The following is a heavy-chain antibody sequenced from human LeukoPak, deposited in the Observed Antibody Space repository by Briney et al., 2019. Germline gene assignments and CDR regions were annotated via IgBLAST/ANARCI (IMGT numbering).Heavy chain of an antibody. J-gene: IGHJ6*02. Sequence: GGSLILSCAASGFTLSSYAMSWVRQAPGKGLEWVSATSGSGGSTYYADSVKGRFTISRDNSKNTLYLQTNSLRAEDTAVYYCAKGRLSGVVVAGYGMDVWGQGTTITVSS. CDR2: TSGSGGST. D-gene: IGHD6-19*01. CDR1: GFTLSSYA. CDR3: AKGRLSGVVVAGYGMDV. V-gene: IGHV3-23*01.